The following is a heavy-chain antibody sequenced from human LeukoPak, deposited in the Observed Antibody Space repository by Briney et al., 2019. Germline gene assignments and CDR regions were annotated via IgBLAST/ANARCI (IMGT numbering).Heavy chain of an antibody. CDR2: IYYSGST. CDR3: ARDQLQWRNYYGMDV. CDR1: GGSISSRSYY. J-gene: IGHJ6*02. D-gene: IGHD5-24*01. Sequence: SQTLSLTCTVSGGSISSRSYYRSWLRQPAGKGLEWIGYIYYSGSTNYNPSLKSRVTISVDTSKNQFSLKLSSVTAADTAVYYCARDQLQWRNYYGMDVWGQGTTVTVSS. V-gene: IGHV4-61*10.